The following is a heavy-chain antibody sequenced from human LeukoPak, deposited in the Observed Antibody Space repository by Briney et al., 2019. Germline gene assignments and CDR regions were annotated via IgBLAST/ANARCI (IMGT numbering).Heavy chain of an antibody. CDR1: GGSISSSNW. Sequence: PSETLSLTCAVSGGSISSSNWWSWVRQPPGKGLEWIGEIYRSGSTNYNPSLKSRVTISVDKSKNQFSLKLSSVTAADTAVYYCARDSSKYYDFWSGYPTLDYWGQGTLVTVSS. CDR2: IYRSGST. CDR3: ARDSSKYYDFWSGYPTLDY. J-gene: IGHJ4*02. D-gene: IGHD3-3*01. V-gene: IGHV4-4*02.